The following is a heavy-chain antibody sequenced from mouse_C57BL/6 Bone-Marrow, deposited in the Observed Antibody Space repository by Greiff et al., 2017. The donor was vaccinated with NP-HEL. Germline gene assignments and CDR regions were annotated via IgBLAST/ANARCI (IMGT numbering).Heavy chain of an antibody. CDR3: ARKNYGNYAAHYFDY. Sequence: QVQLQQPGAELVKPGASVKLSCKASGYTFTSYWMQWVKQRPGQGLEWIGEIDPSDSYTNYNQKFKGKATLTVDTSSSTAYMQLSSLTSEDSAVYYCARKNYGNYAAHYFDYWGQGTTLTVSS. CDR2: IDPSDSYT. J-gene: IGHJ2*01. V-gene: IGHV1-50*01. CDR1: GYTFTSYW. D-gene: IGHD2-1*01.